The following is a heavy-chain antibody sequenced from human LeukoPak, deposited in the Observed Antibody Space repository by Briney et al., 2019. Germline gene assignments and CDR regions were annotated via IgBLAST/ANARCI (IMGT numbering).Heavy chain of an antibody. CDR1: GFSFNIHW. V-gene: IGHV3-74*01. CDR2: IKSDGRT. CDR3: ARAPSEIGGYYPEYFRH. J-gene: IGHJ1*01. D-gene: IGHD3-22*01. Sequence: GSLRLSCAASGFSFNIHWMHWVRQAPGKGLVWVSRIKSDGRTNYADSVKGRFTISRDNAKNTVSLQMNSLRAEDTGVYYCARAPSEIGGYYPEYFRHWGQGTLVIVSS.